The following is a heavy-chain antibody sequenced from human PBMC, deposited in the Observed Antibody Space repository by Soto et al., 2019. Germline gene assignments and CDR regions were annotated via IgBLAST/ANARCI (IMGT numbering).Heavy chain of an antibody. CDR3: AKARFGSGYYYLGY. V-gene: IGHV3-23*01. J-gene: IGHJ4*02. CDR1: GFTFSSYA. D-gene: IGHD3-22*01. CDR2: ISGSGGST. Sequence: GGSLRLSCAASGFTFSSYAMSWVRQAPGKGLEWVSAISGSGGSTYYADSVKGRFTISRDNSKNTLYLQMNSLRAEDTAVYYCAKARFGSGYYYLGYWGQGTLVTVSS.